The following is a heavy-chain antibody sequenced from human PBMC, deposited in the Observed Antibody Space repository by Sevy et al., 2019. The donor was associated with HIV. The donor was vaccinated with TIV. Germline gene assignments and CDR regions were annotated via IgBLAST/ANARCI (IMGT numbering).Heavy chain of an antibody. D-gene: IGHD6-13*01. CDR3: ARRSSRFAAAGFTFDY. CDR2: INHSGST. J-gene: IGHJ4*02. V-gene: IGHV4-34*01. Sequence: SETLSLTCAVYGGSFSGYYWSWIRQPPGKGLEWIGEINHSGSTNYNPSLKSRVTISVDTSKNQSSLKLSSVTAADTAVYYCARRSSRFAAAGFTFDYWGQGTLVTVSS. CDR1: GGSFSGYY.